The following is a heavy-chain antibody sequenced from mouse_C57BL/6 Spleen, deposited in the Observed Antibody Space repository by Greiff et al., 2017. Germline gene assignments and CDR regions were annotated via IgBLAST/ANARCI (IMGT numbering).Heavy chain of an antibody. J-gene: IGHJ4*01. CDR1: GYTFTSYG. CDR2: IYPRSGNT. CDR3: AREELWVLDY. V-gene: IGHV1-81*01. Sequence: VQLVESGAELARPGASVKLSCKASGYTFTSYGISWVKQRTGQGLEWIGEIYPRSGNTYYNEKFKGKATLTADKSSSTAYMELRSLTSEDSAVYFCAREELWVLDYWGQGTSVTVSS.